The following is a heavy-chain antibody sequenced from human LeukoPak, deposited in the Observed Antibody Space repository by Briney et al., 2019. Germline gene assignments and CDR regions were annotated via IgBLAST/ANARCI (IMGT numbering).Heavy chain of an antibody. CDR2: ISYGGSNK. CDR1: GFTFSSYA. V-gene: IGHV3-30-3*01. D-gene: IGHD3-10*01. Sequence: RSLRLSCAASGFTFSSYAMHWVRQAPGKGLEWVAVISYGGSNKYYADSVKGRFTISRDNYKNTLYLQMNSLRAEDTAVYYCARVVYYGSGSYNPFDYWGQGTLVTVSS. CDR3: ARVVYYGSGSYNPFDY. J-gene: IGHJ4*02.